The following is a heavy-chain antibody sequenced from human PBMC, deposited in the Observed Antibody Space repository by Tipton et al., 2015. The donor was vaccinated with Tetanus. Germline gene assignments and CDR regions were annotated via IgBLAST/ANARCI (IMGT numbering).Heavy chain of an antibody. V-gene: IGHV4-61*08. CDR1: GASLRSGDYN. CDR2: ISDSGLT. D-gene: IGHD3-10*01. Sequence: TLSLTRSVSGASLRSGDYNWSWIRQPPGKGLEWLAYISDSGLTNSNYFLKSRITISRDTSRNQFSLKLTSVTAADTAVYYCTRANHEFPKKGPFDSWGQGTLVIVS. CDR3: TRANHEFPKKGPFDS. J-gene: IGHJ4*02.